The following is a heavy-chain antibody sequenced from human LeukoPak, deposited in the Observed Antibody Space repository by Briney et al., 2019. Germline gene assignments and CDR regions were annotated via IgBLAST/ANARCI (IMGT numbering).Heavy chain of an antibody. CDR2: SYYRSKWYN. D-gene: IGHD3-16*02. CDR1: VDSVSSNTAA. V-gene: IGHV6-1*01. J-gene: IGHJ4*02. Sequence: SQTLSLTRAISVDSVSSNTAAWTWIRQSPSRGLEWLGRSYYRSKWYNDYEVSVKSRITINPDTSKNQFSLQLNSVTPEDTAVYYCAREYLGGYLIYWGQGTLVTVSS. CDR3: AREYLGGYLIY.